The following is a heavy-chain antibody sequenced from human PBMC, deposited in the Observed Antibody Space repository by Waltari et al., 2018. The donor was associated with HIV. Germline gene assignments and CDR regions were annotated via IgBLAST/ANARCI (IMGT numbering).Heavy chain of an antibody. Sequence: EVQLVQSGAEAKKPGESLKISGKASAYRFTSYWIGWVRQMPGKGLEWMGIIFPGDSETRYNPSFQGQITISTDKSISTAYLQWSSLKASDTAMYYCARASQWLEGVFDYWGQGTLVTVSS. CDR3: ARASQWLEGVFDY. CDR2: IFPGDSET. D-gene: IGHD6-19*01. CDR1: AYRFTSYW. J-gene: IGHJ4*02. V-gene: IGHV5-51*01.